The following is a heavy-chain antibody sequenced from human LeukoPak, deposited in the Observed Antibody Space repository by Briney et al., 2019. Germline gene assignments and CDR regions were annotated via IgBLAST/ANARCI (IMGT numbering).Heavy chain of an antibody. CDR1: GFTFSSYS. D-gene: IGHD5-18*01. V-gene: IGHV3-48*04. CDR3: ARDLGWDTAMVTEDC. J-gene: IGHJ4*02. Sequence: GGSLRLSCAASGFTFSSYSMNWVRQAPGKGLEWVSYISSSSSTIYYADSVKGRFTISRDNAKNSLYLQMNSLRAEDTAVYYCARDLGWDTAMVTEDCWGQGTLVTVSS. CDR2: ISSSSSTI.